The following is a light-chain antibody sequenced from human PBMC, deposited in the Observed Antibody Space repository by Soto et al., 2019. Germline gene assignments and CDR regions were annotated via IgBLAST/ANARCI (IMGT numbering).Light chain of an antibody. CDR2: DVS. V-gene: IGLV2-11*01. J-gene: IGLJ1*01. Sequence: QSVLNHPLSVYGSPGQSVTIFCTGTSSDVGGYNYVSWYQQHPGKAPKLMIYDVSKRPSGVPDRFSGSKSGNTASLTISGLQAEDEADYYCCSYAGSYTYVFGTGTKVTVL. CDR1: SSDVGGYNY. CDR3: CSYAGSYTYV.